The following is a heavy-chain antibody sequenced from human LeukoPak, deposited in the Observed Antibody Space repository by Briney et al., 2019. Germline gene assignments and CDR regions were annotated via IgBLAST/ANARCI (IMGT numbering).Heavy chain of an antibody. J-gene: IGHJ6*02. CDR1: GFTFSSYA. V-gene: IGHV3-30-3*01. CDR2: ISYDGSNK. D-gene: IGHD6-19*01. Sequence: GGSLRLSCAASGFTFSSYAVHWVRKAPGKGLEWVAVISYDGSNKYYADSVKGRFTISRDNSKNTLYLQMNSLRAEDTAVYYCARGLGGSSGQYYYYYGMDVWGQGTTVTVSS. CDR3: ARGLGGSSGQYYYYYGMDV.